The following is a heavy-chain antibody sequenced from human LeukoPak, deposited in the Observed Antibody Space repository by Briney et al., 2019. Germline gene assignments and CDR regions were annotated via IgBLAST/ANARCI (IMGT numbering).Heavy chain of an antibody. D-gene: IGHD3-3*01. CDR1: GGSISSGCYY. CDR2: IYTSGST. V-gene: IGHV4-61*02. CDR3: ARELGENYDFWSGYYTLDY. Sequence: PSQTLSLTCTVSGGSISSGCYYWSWIRQPAGKGLEWIGRIYTSGSTNYNPSLTRRVNISVGTSKNQFSLTLSSVPAADTAVYYCARELGENYDFWSGYYTLDYWGQGTLVTVSS. J-gene: IGHJ4*02.